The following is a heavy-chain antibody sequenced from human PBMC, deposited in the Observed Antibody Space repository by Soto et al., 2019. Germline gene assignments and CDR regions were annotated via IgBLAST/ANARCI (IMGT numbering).Heavy chain of an antibody. J-gene: IGHJ4*02. CDR1: GYTFTSYG. CDR3: ARGLNLYYFDY. V-gene: IGHV1-18*01. CDR2: ISAYNGNT. Sequence: ASVKVSCKASGYTFTSYGISWVRQAPGQGLEWMGWISAYNGNTNYAQKLQGRVTMTTDTSASTAYMELSSLRSEDTAVYYCARGLNLYYFDYWGQGTLVTVSS. D-gene: IGHD1-20*01.